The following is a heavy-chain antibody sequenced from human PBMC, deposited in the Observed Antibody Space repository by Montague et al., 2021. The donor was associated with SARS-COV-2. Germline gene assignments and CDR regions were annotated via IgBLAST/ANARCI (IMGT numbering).Heavy chain of an antibody. V-gene: IGHV4-39*01. CDR3: ARVRYYGSGTSLGMDV. Sequence: SETLSLTCTVSGASISGRSYYWGWIRQPPGKGLEWIGFKYYSGSTYYNPTLKSRVTISVDTSKNQFSLKLSSVTAADTAVYYCARVRYYGSGTSLGMDVWGQGTTVTVSS. CDR2: KYYSGST. J-gene: IGHJ6*02. D-gene: IGHD3-10*01. CDR1: GASISGRSYY.